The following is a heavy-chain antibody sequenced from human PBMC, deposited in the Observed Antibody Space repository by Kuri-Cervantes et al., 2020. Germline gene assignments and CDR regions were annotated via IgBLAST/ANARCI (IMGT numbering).Heavy chain of an antibody. J-gene: IGHJ6*02. Sequence: GGSLRLSCKAFGYTFTSYDINWVRQATGQGLEWMGWMNPNSGNTGYAQKFQGRVTMTRNTSISTAYMELSSLRSEDTAVYYCARAIGMGTYYYYGMDVWGQGTTVTVSS. CDR3: ARAIGMGTYYYYGMDV. CDR2: MNPNSGNT. D-gene: IGHD3-16*02. V-gene: IGHV1-8*01. CDR1: GYTFTSYD.